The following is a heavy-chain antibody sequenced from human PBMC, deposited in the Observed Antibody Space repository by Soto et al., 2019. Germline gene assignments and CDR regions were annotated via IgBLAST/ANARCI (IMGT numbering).Heavy chain of an antibody. V-gene: IGHV4-59*08. CDR1: GGSISSYY. Sequence: PSETLSLTCAVSGGSISSYYWSWIRQPPGKGLEWIGYIYYSGSTNYNPSLKSRVTISVDTSKNQFSLKLSSVTAADTAVYYCARWGGNYGGNCFDYCGQGTLVTVSS. CDR2: IYYSGST. J-gene: IGHJ4*02. D-gene: IGHD4-17*01. CDR3: ARWGGNYGGNCFDY.